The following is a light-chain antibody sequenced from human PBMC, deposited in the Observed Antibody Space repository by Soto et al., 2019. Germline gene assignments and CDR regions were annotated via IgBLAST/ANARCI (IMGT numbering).Light chain of an antibody. J-gene: IGLJ1*01. Sequence: QSVLTQPPSVSAAPGQKVTISCSGSGSNIGRNFVSWYQQLPVTAPILLISDNNKRPSGIPDRFSVSKSGSSATLGINGLQTGDEADYYCGTWDSRLSVYVFGTGTKVTVL. CDR2: DNN. V-gene: IGLV1-51*01. CDR3: GTWDSRLSVYV. CDR1: GSNIGRNF.